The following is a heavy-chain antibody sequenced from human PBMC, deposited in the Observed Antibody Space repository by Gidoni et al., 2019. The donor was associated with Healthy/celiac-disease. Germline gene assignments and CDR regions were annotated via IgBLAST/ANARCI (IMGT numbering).Heavy chain of an antibody. D-gene: IGHD3-22*01. CDR1: GGSVTRGRYY. V-gene: IGHV4-61*01. CDR2: IDYSGST. J-gene: IGHJ3*02. CDR3: ARGGDYYDSSGLLEGAFDI. Sequence: QVQLQASGPGLVKPSETLSLTCTVSGGSVTRGRYYWSWNRPPQGKGMEWSGYIDYSGSTTYNPYLKSRVTISVNTAKNQFSLKLSSVTAADTAVYYCARGGDYYDSSGLLEGAFDIWGQGTMVTVSS.